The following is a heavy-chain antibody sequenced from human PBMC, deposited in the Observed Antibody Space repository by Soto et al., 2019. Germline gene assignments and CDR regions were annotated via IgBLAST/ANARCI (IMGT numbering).Heavy chain of an antibody. V-gene: IGHV3-23*01. D-gene: IGHD6-6*01. CDR1: GFNFGSFA. J-gene: IGHJ4*01. Sequence: VSLRLSCAASGFNFGSFAMTWVRQAPGKGLQWVSAISGDGAATYYGDSVKGRFTISRDNSNNTLYLQMNSLTVDDTAIYFCAKTNRPQAPGQRGHGALATVSS. CDR3: AKTNRPQAPGQ. CDR2: ISGDGAAT.